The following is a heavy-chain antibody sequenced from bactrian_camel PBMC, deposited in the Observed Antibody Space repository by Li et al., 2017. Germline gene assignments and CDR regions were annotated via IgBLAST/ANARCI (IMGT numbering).Heavy chain of an antibody. Sequence: HVQLVESGGGSAQPGGSLRLSCELSVRIYRGLSMAWFRQAPGQKREAVAAITTGGSSTMYHDSVKGRFTISRESGKNTVHLQMNSLMPEDSGVYYRAGDRSYGAWYMESQYKYWGRGTQVTVS. V-gene: IGHV3S53*01. CDR1: VRIYRGLS. D-gene: IGHD6*01. J-gene: IGHJ4*01. CDR3: AGDRSYGAWYMESQYKY. CDR2: ITTGGSST.